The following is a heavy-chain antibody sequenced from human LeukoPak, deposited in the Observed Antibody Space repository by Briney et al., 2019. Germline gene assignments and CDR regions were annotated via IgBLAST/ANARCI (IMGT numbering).Heavy chain of an antibody. D-gene: IGHD2-15*01. J-gene: IGHJ5*02. CDR2: IIPIFGTA. Sequence: GASVKVSCKASVGTFSSYAISWVRQAPGQGLEWMGGIIPIFGTANYAQKFQGRVTITADESTSTAYMELSSLRSEDTAVYYCAREIAATRTNWFDPWGQGTLVTVSS. CDR1: VGTFSSYA. V-gene: IGHV1-69*13. CDR3: AREIAATRTNWFDP.